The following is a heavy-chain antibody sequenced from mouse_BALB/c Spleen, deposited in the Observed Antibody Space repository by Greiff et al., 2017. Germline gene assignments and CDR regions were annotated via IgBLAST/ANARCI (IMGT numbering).Heavy chain of an antibody. D-gene: IGHD1-1*01. CDR1: GYTFTSYY. J-gene: IGHJ2*01. CDR2: IYPGNVNT. V-gene: IGHV1S56*01. CDR3: ARDTTVVARRYFDY. Sequence: VKLQESGPELVKPGASVRISCKASGYTFTSYYIHWVKQRPGQGLEWIGWIYPGNVNTKYNEKFKGKATLTADKSSSTAYMQLSSLTSEDSAVYFCARDTTVVARRYFDYWGQGTTLTVSS.